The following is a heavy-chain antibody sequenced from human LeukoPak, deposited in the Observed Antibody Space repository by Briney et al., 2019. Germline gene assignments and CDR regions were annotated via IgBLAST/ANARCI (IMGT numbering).Heavy chain of an antibody. Sequence: SETLSLTCTVSGDSISSGSYYWSWIRQPAGKGLEWIGRIYTSGSTNYNPSLKSRVTISVDTSKNQFSLKLSSVTAADTAVYYCAGEWPGTGMVTGGGNHDYWGQGTLVTVSS. CDR3: AGEWPGTGMVTGGGNHDY. D-gene: IGHD5-18*01. V-gene: IGHV4-61*02. CDR1: GDSISSGSYY. CDR2: IYTSGST. J-gene: IGHJ4*02.